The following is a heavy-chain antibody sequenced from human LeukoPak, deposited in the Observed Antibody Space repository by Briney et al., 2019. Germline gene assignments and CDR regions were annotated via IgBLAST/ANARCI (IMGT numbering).Heavy chain of an antibody. CDR3: ASQIAAASFDY. Sequence: GGSLRLSCAASGFTFSDYYMSWIRQAPGKGLEWVSYISSSGSTIYYADSVKGRFTISRDNAKNSLYLQMNSLRAEDTAVYYCASQIAAASFDYWGQGTLVTVSS. CDR2: ISSSGSTI. V-gene: IGHV3-11*04. CDR1: GFTFSDYY. D-gene: IGHD6-13*01. J-gene: IGHJ4*02.